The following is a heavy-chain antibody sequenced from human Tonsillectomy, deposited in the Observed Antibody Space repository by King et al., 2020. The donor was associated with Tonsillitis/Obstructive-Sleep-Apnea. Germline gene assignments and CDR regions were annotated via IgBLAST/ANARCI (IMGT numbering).Heavy chain of an antibody. CDR2: INQGGTVK. J-gene: IGHJ4*02. V-gene: IGHV3-7*01. CDR3: ARLRDCGTTYDS. D-gene: IGHD2-21*01. Sequence: VQLVESGGGLVQPGGSLRLSCAASGFTLSYYWMSWVRQAPGKGLEWVATINQGGTVKHFVDSVKGRFSISRDNAENSLFLQIDSLRADDTAVYYCARLRDCGTTYDSWGQGPLVTVSS. CDR1: GFTLSYYW.